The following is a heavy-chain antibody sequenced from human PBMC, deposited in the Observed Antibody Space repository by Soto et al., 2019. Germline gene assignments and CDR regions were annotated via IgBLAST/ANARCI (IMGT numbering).Heavy chain of an antibody. D-gene: IGHD4-17*01. CDR2: IKRDGGEK. V-gene: IGHV3-7*03. Sequence: GALRLSCTASGFMRGSYWMTWVRHVPGKGLQWVANIKRDGGEKYYVDFVKGRFTISRDNADNSVFLDMNNLRVNDTATYYCARVRATDYEIDYWGQGALVTVS. CDR3: ARVRATDYEIDY. J-gene: IGHJ4*02. CDR1: GFMRGSYW.